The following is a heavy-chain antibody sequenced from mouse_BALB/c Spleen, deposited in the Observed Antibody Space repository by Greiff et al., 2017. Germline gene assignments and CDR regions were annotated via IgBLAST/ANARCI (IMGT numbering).Heavy chain of an antibody. J-gene: IGHJ2*01. CDR1: GYTFTSYW. Sequence: QVQLQQSGAELAKPGASVKMSCKASGYTFTSYWMHWVKQRPGQGLEWIGYINPSTGYTEYNQKFKDKATLTADKSSSTAYMQLSSLTSEDSAVYYCARSRNGNYVDYWGQGTTLTVSS. CDR2: INPSTGYT. D-gene: IGHD2-1*01. CDR3: ARSRNGNYVDY. V-gene: IGHV1-7*01.